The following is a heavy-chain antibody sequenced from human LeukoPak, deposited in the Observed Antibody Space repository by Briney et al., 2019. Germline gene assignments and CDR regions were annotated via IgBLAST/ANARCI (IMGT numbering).Heavy chain of an antibody. V-gene: IGHV3-30*18. CDR2: ISYDGSNK. CDR1: GFTFSSYG. CDR3: AKDRGSGSYYGSDY. J-gene: IGHJ4*02. Sequence: GRSLGLSCAASGFTFSSYGMHWVRQAPGKGLEWVAVISYDGSNKYYADSVKGRFTISRDNSKNTLYLQMNSLRAEDTAVYYCAKDRGSGSYYGSDYWGQGTLVTVSS. D-gene: IGHD3-10*01.